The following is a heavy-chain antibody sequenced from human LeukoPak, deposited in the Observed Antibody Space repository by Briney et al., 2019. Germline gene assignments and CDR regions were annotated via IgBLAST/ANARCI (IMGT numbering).Heavy chain of an antibody. Sequence: SETLSLTCTVSGGSISSSSYYWGWIRQPPGKGLEWIGSIYYSGSTYYNPSLKSRVTISVDTSKNQFSLKLSSVTAADTAVYYCARGAGSGYYYREYFQHWGQGTLSPSPQ. D-gene: IGHD3-22*01. CDR3: ARGAGSGYYYREYFQH. J-gene: IGHJ1*01. CDR1: GGSISSSSYY. CDR2: IYYSGST. V-gene: IGHV4-39*07.